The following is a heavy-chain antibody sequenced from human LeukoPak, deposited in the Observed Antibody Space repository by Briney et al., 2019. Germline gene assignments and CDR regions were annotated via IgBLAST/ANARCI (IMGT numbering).Heavy chain of an antibody. CDR3: ARDARGIPSDY. Sequence: ASVKVYCKASGYTFTSYGISWVRQAPGQGLEWMGWISAYNGNTNYTQKLQGRVTMTTDTSTSTAYMELRSLRSDDTAVYYCARDARGIPSDYWGQGTLVTVSS. D-gene: IGHD2-15*01. CDR1: GYTFTSYG. CDR2: ISAYNGNT. J-gene: IGHJ4*02. V-gene: IGHV1-18*01.